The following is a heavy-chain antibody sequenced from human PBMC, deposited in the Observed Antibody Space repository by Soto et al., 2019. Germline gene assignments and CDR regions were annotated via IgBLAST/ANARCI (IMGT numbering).Heavy chain of an antibody. CDR3: AKDGITYYDFWSGYQPYYYYMDV. CDR1: GFTFSSYG. D-gene: IGHD3-3*01. CDR2: ISYDGSNK. Sequence: GGSLRLSCAASGFTFSSYGMHWVRQAPGKGLEWVAVISYDGSNKYYADSVKGRFTISRDNSKNTLYLQMNSLRAEDTAVYYCAKDGITYYDFWSGYQPYYYYMDVWGKGTTVTVSS. J-gene: IGHJ6*03. V-gene: IGHV3-30*18.